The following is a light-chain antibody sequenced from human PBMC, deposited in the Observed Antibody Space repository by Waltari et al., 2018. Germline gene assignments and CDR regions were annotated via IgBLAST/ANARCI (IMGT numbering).Light chain of an antibody. CDR1: TGSVTTHYY. CDR2: STN. V-gene: IGLV7-43*01. CDR3: LLYYGAWV. Sequence: TVVTQAPSLTVSPGGTVTLTCASSTGSVTTHYYPNWLQQKPGQAPRALIYSTNNKHSWTPARFSGSLLGGKAALTLSGVQPEDEAEYYCLLYYGAWVFGGGTKLTVL. J-gene: IGLJ3*02.